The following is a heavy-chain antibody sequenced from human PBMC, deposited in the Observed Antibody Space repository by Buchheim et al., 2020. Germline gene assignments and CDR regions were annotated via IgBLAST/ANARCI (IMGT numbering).Heavy chain of an antibody. CDR2: ISRSSDRT. J-gene: IGHJ6*02. Sequence: EVQLLASGGGLVQPGGSLRLSCAASGFTFSRFAMIWVRRAPGRGMEGISSISRSSDRTYYADSVKGRFTVSRDNSKNTLYLQMNNLRAEDTAVYYCAKVKEADLESYWYGMDVWGQGTT. CDR3: AKVKEADLESYWYGMDV. V-gene: IGHV3-23*01. D-gene: IGHD2-15*01. CDR1: GFTFSRFA.